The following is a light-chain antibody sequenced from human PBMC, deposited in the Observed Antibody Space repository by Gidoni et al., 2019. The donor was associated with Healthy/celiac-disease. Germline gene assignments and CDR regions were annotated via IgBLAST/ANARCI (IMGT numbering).Light chain of an antibody. J-gene: IGLJ3*02. CDR1: TSNIGNNY. Sequence: QSVLTQPLSVSAAPGQKVPISCSGSTSNIGNNYVSWYQQLPGTAPKLLPYENNKRPSGIPDRCSGSKSGTSATLGITGLQTGDEADYYCGTWDSSLSAGVFGGGTKLTVL. CDR3: GTWDSSLSAGV. V-gene: IGLV1-51*02. CDR2: ENN.